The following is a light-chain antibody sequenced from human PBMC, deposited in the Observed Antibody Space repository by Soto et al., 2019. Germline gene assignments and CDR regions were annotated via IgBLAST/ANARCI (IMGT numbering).Light chain of an antibody. CDR2: AAS. CDR1: QSISSY. V-gene: IGKV1-39*01. J-gene: IGKJ1*01. CDR3: QKSYSTPRT. Sequence: DIPRTPFPFSPSANVRDKVTLTFRASQSISSYLNWYQQKPGKAPKLLIYAASSLQSGVPSRFSGSGSGTDFTLTISSLQPEDFATYYCQKSYSTPRTFGQGTKV.